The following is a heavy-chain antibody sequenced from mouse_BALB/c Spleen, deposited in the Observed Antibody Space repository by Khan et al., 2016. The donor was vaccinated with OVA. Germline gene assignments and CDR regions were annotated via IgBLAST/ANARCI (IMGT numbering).Heavy chain of an antibody. V-gene: IGHV1-4*01. CDR2: INPSNSYT. CDR1: GYTFTSYT. D-gene: IGHD2-14*01. Sequence: QVQLKESGAELARPGASVKMSCKASGYTFTSYTMHWIKQRPGQGLEWIGYINPSNSYTNYNQKFKDKATLTADKSSSTAYMQLSSLTSEDSAVYYCAREGAYYRSDGWFAYWGQGTLGTGSA. J-gene: IGHJ3*01. CDR3: AREGAYYRSDGWFAY.